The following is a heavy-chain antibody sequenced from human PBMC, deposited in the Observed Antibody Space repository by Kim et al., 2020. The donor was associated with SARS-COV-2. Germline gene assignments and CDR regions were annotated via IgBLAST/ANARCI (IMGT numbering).Heavy chain of an antibody. CDR1: AFTLNNVW. V-gene: IGHV3-15*01. CDR2: IKNKPTGGTT. J-gene: IGHJ3*01. Sequence: GESLRLSCAASAFTLNNVWMNWVRQPPGKGLEWLGVIKNKPTGGTTHFAALVEGRFTISRDDSKNMLYLQINSLKTEDTAVYYCTTFNRQNAFDVWGRGTMVIVSS. CDR3: TTFNRQNAFDV.